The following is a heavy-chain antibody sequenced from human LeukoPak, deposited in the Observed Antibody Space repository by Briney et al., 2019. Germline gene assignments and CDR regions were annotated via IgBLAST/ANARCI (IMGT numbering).Heavy chain of an antibody. CDR1: GYTFTSYG. Sequence: ASVKVSCKASGYTFTSYGISWVRQAPGQGLEWMGWISAYNGNTNYAQKLQGRVIMTTDTSTSTAYMELRSLRSDDTAVYYCARDSSGYRSSTSCYNDGWFDPWGQGTLVTVSS. V-gene: IGHV1-18*01. CDR2: ISAYNGNT. CDR3: ARDSSGYRSSTSCYNDGWFDP. J-gene: IGHJ5*02. D-gene: IGHD2-2*02.